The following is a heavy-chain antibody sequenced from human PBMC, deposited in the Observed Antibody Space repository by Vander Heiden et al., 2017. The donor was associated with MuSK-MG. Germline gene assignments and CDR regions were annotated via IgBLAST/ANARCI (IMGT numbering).Heavy chain of an antibody. CDR2: MYLSGTT. CDR1: GGSISSSSYY. J-gene: IGHJ4*02. D-gene: IGHD3-16*01. Sequence: TCTVSGGSISSSSYYWGWIRQTPGKELEWIGSMYLSGTTYYNPSLKSRVTISVDTSKNQFSLKLTSVTAADTAVYYCASQDMADWGKYYWGQGTLVTVSS. V-gene: IGHV4-39*01. CDR3: ASQDMADWGKYY.